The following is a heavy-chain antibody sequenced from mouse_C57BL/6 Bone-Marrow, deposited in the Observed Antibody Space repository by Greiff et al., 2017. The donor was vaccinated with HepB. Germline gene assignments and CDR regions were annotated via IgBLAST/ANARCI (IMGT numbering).Heavy chain of an antibody. D-gene: IGHD2-1*01. Sequence: VQLQQPGAELVRPGSSVKLSCKASGYTFTSYWMHWVKQRPIQGLEWIGNIDPSDSETHYNQKFKDKATLTVDKSSSTAYMQLSSLTSADSAVYYCARSVYYYHIDYWGQGTTLTVSS. CDR2: IDPSDSET. CDR3: ARSVYYYHIDY. V-gene: IGHV1-52*01. J-gene: IGHJ2*01. CDR1: GYTFTSYW.